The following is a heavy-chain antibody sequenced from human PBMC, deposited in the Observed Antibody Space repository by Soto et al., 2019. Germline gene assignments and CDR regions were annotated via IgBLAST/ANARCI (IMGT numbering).Heavy chain of an antibody. J-gene: IGHJ3*02. D-gene: IGHD4-17*01. CDR3: ARDLFMTTVTRRALDAFDI. CDR2: IVPIFGTA. Sequence: SVKVSCKASGGTFSSYAISWVRQAPGQGLEWMGGIVPIFGTANYAQKFQGRVTITADKATSTAYMELSSLRSEDTAVYYCARDLFMTTVTRRALDAFDIWGQGTMVTVSS. CDR1: GGTFSSYA. V-gene: IGHV1-69*06.